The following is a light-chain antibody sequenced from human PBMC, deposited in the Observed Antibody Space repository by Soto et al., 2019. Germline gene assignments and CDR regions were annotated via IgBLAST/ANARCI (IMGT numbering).Light chain of an antibody. CDR3: QQYNDWPPMYT. CDR1: QSVSSSY. CDR2: GAS. J-gene: IGKJ2*01. V-gene: IGKV3-15*01. Sequence: EIVLTQSPGTLSLSPGERATLSCRASQSVSSSYLAWYQQKPGQAPRLLIYGASIRPTGIPARFSGSGSGTEFTLTIDSLQSEDFAVYYCQQYNDWPPMYTFGQGTKLEIK.